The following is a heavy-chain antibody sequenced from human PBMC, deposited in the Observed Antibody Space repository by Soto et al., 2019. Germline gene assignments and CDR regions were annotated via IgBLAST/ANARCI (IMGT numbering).Heavy chain of an antibody. J-gene: IGHJ4*02. CDR3: AAGGIVGATTADY. V-gene: IGHV4-28*01. CDR1: GYSISSSNW. D-gene: IGHD1-26*01. Sequence: QVQLQESGPGLVKPSDTLSLTCAVSGYSISSSNWWGWIRQPPGKGLEWIGYIYYSGSTYYNPSLRSRVTMSVDTSKNQFSLKLSSVTAVDTAVYYCAAGGIVGATTADYWGQGTLVTVSS. CDR2: IYYSGST.